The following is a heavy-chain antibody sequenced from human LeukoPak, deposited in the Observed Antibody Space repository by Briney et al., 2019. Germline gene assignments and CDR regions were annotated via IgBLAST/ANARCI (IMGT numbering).Heavy chain of an antibody. D-gene: IGHD2-15*01. Sequence: PSETLSPTCAVSGGSISTSNWWSWVRQPPGKGLEWIGEIYHSGSTNYNPSLKSRVTISVDKSKNQFSLKLSSVTAADTAVYYCASGTELGYCSGGSCYSPYYYYGMDVWGQGTTVTVSS. J-gene: IGHJ6*02. CDR3: ASGTELGYCSGGSCYSPYYYYGMDV. CDR2: IYHSGST. V-gene: IGHV4-4*02. CDR1: GGSISTSNW.